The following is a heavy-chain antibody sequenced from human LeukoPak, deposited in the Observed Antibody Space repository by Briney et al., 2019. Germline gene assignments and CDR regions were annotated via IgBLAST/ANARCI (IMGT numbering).Heavy chain of an antibody. CDR2: INPNSGGT. CDR3: AREYSSSSTFDY. D-gene: IGHD6-6*01. V-gene: IGHV1-2*02. J-gene: IGHJ4*02. CDR1: GYSITDYY. Sequence: ASVKVSCKASGYSITDYYMHWVRQAPGQGLEWMGWINPNSGGTNYAQKFQGRVTMTRDTSISTAYMELSRLRSDDTAVYYCAREYSSSSTFDYWGQGTLVTVSS.